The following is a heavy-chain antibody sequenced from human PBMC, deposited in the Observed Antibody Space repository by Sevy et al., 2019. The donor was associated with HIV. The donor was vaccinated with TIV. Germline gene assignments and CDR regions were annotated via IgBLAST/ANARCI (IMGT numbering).Heavy chain of an antibody. Sequence: GGSLRLSCAASGFTFSSYWMTWVRQAPGKGLEWVANIKKDGSKKYYVDSVKGRFTSSRDNAKNSVYLQMNSLRAEDTAVYYCAREIAAAGSYWGQGTLVTVSS. CDR1: GFTFSSYW. J-gene: IGHJ4*02. CDR2: IKKDGSKK. D-gene: IGHD6-13*01. CDR3: AREIAAAGSY. V-gene: IGHV3-7*01.